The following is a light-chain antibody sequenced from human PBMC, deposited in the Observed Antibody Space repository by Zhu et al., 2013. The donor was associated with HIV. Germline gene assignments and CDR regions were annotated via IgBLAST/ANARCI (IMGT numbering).Light chain of an antibody. CDR2: AAS. V-gene: IGKV1-16*02. Sequence: DIQMTQSPSSVSASVGGEVTITCRASQAISTSLAWFQQRPGRVPKSLIYAASSLHSGVPSKFRGGGSGTHFTLTINNLQPEDFGTYYCQQYDVYPYTFGQGT. CDR3: QQYDVYPYT. CDR1: QAISTS. J-gene: IGKJ2*01.